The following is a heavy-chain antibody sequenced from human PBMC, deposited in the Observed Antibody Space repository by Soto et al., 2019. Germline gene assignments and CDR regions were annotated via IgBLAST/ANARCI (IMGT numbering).Heavy chain of an antibody. V-gene: IGHV4-61*08. Sequence: SETLSLTCTVSGGSISSGDYYWSWIRQPPGKGLEWIGYIYFSGGTNYNPSLKSRVTISVDTSKNQFSLKLSSVTAADTAVYYCARESRSWYGSIWDYWGQGTLVTVSS. CDR2: IYFSGGT. CDR3: ARESRSWYGSIWDY. CDR1: GGSISSGDYY. J-gene: IGHJ4*02. D-gene: IGHD6-13*01.